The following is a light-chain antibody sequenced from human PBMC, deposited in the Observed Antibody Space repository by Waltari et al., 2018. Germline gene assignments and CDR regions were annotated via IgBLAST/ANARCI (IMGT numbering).Light chain of an antibody. CDR1: QSITNY. CDR2: DAS. J-gene: IGKJ4*01. Sequence: EIVLIQSPATLSLSPGERATLSCRASQSITNYLAWYQQKRGQAPRLLISDASNRATGIPARFSGSGSGTDFTLTISGLEPEDFAVYYCQQRSNWPLLTFGGGTKVEIK. V-gene: IGKV3-11*01. CDR3: QQRSNWPLLT.